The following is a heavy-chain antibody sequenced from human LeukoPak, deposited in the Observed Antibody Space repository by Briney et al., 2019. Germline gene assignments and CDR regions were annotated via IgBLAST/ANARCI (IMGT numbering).Heavy chain of an antibody. V-gene: IGHV4-38-2*02. CDR2: IYRSGST. CDR1: GYSISSGYY. Sequence: SETLSLTCTVSGYSISSGYYWGWIRQPPGKGLEWIGSIYRSGSTYYNPSLKSRVTISVDTSKNQFSLKLSSVTAADTAVYYCARGRPYCSGGSCSYYFDYWGQGTLVTVSS. J-gene: IGHJ4*02. CDR3: ARGRPYCSGGSCSYYFDY. D-gene: IGHD2-15*01.